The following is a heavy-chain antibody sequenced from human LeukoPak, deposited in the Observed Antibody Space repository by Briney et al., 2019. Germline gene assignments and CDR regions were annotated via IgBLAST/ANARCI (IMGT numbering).Heavy chain of an antibody. Sequence: PGRSLRLSCAASGFTFSSYAMHWVRQAPGKGLEWVAVISYDGSNKYYADSVKGRFTISRDNSKNTLYLQMNSLRAEDTAVYYCARQLPSYYYYGMDVWGQGTTVTVSS. CDR2: ISYDGSNK. CDR1: GFTFSSYA. CDR3: ARQLPSYYYYGMDV. D-gene: IGHD6-6*01. J-gene: IGHJ6*02. V-gene: IGHV3-30*04.